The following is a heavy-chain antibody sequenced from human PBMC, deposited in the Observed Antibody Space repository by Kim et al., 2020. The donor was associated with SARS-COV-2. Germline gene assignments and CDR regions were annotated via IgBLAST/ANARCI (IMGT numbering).Heavy chain of an antibody. D-gene: IGHD6-6*01. CDR1: GYTFTGYY. V-gene: IGHV1-2*02. CDR2: INPNSGGT. Sequence: ASVKVSCKASGYTFTGYYMHWVRQAPGQGLEWMGWINPNSGGTNYAQKFQGRVTMTRDTSISTAYMELSRLRSDDTAVYYCARRRGASIAARPRDYYGMDVWGQGTTVTVSS. CDR3: ARRRGASIAARPRDYYGMDV. J-gene: IGHJ6*02.